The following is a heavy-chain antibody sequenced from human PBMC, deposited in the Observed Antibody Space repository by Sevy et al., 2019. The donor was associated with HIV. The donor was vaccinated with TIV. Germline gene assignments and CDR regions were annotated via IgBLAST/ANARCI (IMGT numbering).Heavy chain of an antibody. CDR2: INHSGST. V-gene: IGHV4-34*01. CDR3: ARVMDSSSSGFDY. J-gene: IGHJ4*02. D-gene: IGHD6-6*01. Sequence: SETLSLTCADYGGSFSGYYWSWIRQPPGKGLEWIGEINHSGSTNYNPSLKSRVTISVDTSKNQFSLKLSSVTAADTAVYYCARVMDSSSSGFDYWGQGTLVTVSS. CDR1: GGSFSGYY.